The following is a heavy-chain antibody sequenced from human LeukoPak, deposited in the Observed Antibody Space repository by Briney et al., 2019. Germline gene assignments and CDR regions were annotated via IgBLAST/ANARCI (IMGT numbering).Heavy chain of an antibody. J-gene: IGHJ5*02. V-gene: IGHV4-34*01. CDR1: GGSFSGYY. D-gene: IGHD3-9*01. CDR3: ARDGSPYYDILTGYFPYNYNWFDP. Sequence: SETLSLTCAVYGGSFSGYYWSWIRQPPGKGLEWIGEINHSGSTNYNPSLKSRVTISVDTSKNQFSLKLSSVTAADTAVYYCARDGSPYYDILTGYFPYNYNWFDPWGQGTLVTVSS. CDR2: INHSGST.